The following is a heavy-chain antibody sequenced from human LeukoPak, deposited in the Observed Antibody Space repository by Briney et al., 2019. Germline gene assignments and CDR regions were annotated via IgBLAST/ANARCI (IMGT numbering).Heavy chain of an antibody. Sequence: PGGSLRLSCAASGFTFSSYSMNWVRQAPGKGLEWVSSISSSSSYIYYADSVKGRFTISRDNAKNSLYLQMNSLRAEDTAVYYCARDAAAAGTPYFDYWGQGTLVTVSS. V-gene: IGHV3-21*01. J-gene: IGHJ4*02. CDR3: ARDAAAAGTPYFDY. CDR2: ISSSSSYI. D-gene: IGHD6-13*01. CDR1: GFTFSSYS.